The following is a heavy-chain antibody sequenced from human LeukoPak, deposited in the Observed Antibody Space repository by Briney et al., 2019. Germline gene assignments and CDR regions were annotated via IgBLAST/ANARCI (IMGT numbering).Heavy chain of an antibody. CDR2: IIPIFGTA. CDR3: ARSGSGWSTGYFQH. CDR1: GGTFSSYA. J-gene: IGHJ1*01. D-gene: IGHD6-19*01. V-gene: IGHV1-69*13. Sequence: SVKVSCKASGGTFSSYAISWVRQAPGQGLEWKGGIIPIFGTANYAQKFQGRVTITADESTSTAYMELSSLRSEDTAVYYCARSGSGWSTGYFQHWGQGTLVTVSS.